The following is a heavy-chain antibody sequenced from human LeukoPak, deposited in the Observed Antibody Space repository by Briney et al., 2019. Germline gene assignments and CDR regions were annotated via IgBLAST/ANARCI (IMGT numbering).Heavy chain of an antibody. J-gene: IGHJ6*02. Sequence: ASVKVSCKASGYTFTGYYMHWVRQAPGQGLEWMGWINPNSGGTNCAQKFQGRVNMTRDTSISTAYMELSRLRSDDTAVYYCAREALHRAEDILTGHPYYYYYGMDVWGQGTTVTVSS. CDR2: INPNSGGT. CDR1: GYTFTGYY. D-gene: IGHD3-9*01. V-gene: IGHV1-2*02. CDR3: AREALHRAEDILTGHPYYYYYGMDV.